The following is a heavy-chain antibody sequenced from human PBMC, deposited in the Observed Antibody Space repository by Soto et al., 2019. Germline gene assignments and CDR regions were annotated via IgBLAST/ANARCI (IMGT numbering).Heavy chain of an antibody. CDR1: GFTFSSYW. V-gene: IGHV3-74*01. CDR2: INSDGSST. CDR3: AREILYYYGSGSYYNPTDY. Sequence: EVQLVESGGGLVQPGGSLRLSCAASGFTFSSYWRHWVRQAPGKGLVWVSRINSDGSSTSYADSVKGRFTISRDNAKNTLYLQMNSLRAEDTAVYYCAREILYYYGSGSYYNPTDYWGQGTLVTVSS. D-gene: IGHD3-10*01. J-gene: IGHJ4*02.